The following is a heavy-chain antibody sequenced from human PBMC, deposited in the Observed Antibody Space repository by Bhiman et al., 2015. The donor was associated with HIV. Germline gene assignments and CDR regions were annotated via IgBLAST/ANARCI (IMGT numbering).Heavy chain of an antibody. CDR3: ARYGGSFQFDT. CDR1: GFTFDTYN. D-gene: IGHD1-26*01. Sequence: EVQMVESGGGLVKPGGSLRLSCTASGFTFDTYNINWVRQAPGKGLEWVSSISRTSDYIYYADSVKGRFTTSRDNAKNSVYPQMSRLRADDTGVYYCARYGGSFQFDTWGQGTQVTVSS. CDR2: ISRTSDYI. J-gene: IGHJ4*02. V-gene: IGHV3-21*01.